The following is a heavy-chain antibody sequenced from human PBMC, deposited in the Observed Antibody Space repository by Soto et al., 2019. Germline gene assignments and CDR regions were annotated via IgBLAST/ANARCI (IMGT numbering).Heavy chain of an antibody. Sequence: QVQLEESGGGVVQPGRSLRLSCEASGFTFHPYSMHWVRQPPGKGLEWLAAIWYDGTQKYYADSVKGRFIISRDNSKKTLYLEMNSLRAEDTAVYYCARAGGTTVTGLWHFDSWGQGTLVTVSS. CDR3: ARAGGTTVTGLWHFDS. V-gene: IGHV3-33*01. J-gene: IGHJ4*02. CDR2: IWYDGTQK. CDR1: GFTFHPYS. D-gene: IGHD4-17*01.